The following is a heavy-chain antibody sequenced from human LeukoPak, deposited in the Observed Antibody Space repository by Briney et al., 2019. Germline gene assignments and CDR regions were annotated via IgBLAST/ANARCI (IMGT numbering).Heavy chain of an antibody. Sequence: PSETLSLTCTVSGGSISSSGSYWGWIRQPPGKGLEWIGSMYYSGNTYNPSLKSRVTISVDTSKNQFSLNLTSLNAADTAVYYCARVMAARREDLNWFDPWGQGTLVTVSS. D-gene: IGHD6-6*01. CDR1: GGSISSSGSY. CDR3: ARVMAARREDLNWFDP. CDR2: MYYSGNT. J-gene: IGHJ5*02. V-gene: IGHV4-39*07.